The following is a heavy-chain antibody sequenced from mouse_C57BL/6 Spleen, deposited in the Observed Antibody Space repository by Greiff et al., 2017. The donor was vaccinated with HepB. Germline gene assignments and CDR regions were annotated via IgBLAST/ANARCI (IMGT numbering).Heavy chain of an antibody. V-gene: IGHV5-9*01. CDR1: GFTFSSYT. Sequence: EVKLMESGGGLVKPGGSLKLSCAASGFTFSSYTMSWVRQTPEKRLEWVATISGGGGNTYYPDSVKGRFTISRDNAKNTLYLQMSSLRSEDTALYYCASSIYDGPMDYWGQGTSVTVSS. D-gene: IGHD2-3*01. CDR3: ASSIYDGPMDY. CDR2: ISGGGGNT. J-gene: IGHJ4*01.